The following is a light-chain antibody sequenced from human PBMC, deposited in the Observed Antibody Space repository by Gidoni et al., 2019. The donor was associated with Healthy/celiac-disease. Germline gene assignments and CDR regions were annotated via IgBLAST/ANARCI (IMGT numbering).Light chain of an antibody. CDR1: SSDVGGYNY. Sequence: QSALTQPPSASGSPGQSVTISCTGTSSDVGGYNYVSWYQQHPGKAPKLMIYEVTKRPSGVPDRFAGSKSGNTDSLTVSGLQAEDEADYYCSSYAGSNNSWVFGGGTKLTVL. J-gene: IGLJ3*02. CDR2: EVT. V-gene: IGLV2-8*01. CDR3: SSYAGSNNSWV.